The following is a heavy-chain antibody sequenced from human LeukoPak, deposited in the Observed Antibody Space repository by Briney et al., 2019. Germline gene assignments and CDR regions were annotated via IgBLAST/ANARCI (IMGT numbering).Heavy chain of an antibody. CDR3: ARGGVVVAATRGDYYYYGMDV. CDR2: ISPNSGGT. Sequence: ASVKVSCKASGYTFTGYYMHWVRQAPGQGLEWMGWISPNSGGTNYAQKFQGWVTMTRDTSISTAYMELSRLRSDDTAAYYCARGGVVVAATRGDYYYYGMDVWGQGTTVTVSS. V-gene: IGHV1-2*04. J-gene: IGHJ6*02. CDR1: GYTFTGYY. D-gene: IGHD2-15*01.